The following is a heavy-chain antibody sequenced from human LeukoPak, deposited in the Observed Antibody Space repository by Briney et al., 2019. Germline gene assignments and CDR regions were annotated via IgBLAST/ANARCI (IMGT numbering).Heavy chain of an antibody. J-gene: IGHJ4*02. CDR1: GGSISSSSYY. CDR3: ARHDYIVVVVAAGRNFDY. CDR2: IYYSGST. D-gene: IGHD2-15*01. V-gene: IGHV4-39*01. Sequence: PSETLSLTCTVSGGSISSSSYYWGWIRQPPGKGLEWIGSIYYSGSTYYNPSLKSRVTISVDTSKNQFSLKLSSVTAADTAVYYCARHDYIVVVVAAGRNFDYWGQGTLVTVSS.